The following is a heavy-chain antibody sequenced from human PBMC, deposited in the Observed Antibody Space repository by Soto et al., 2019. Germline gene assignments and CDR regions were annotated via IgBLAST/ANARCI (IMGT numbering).Heavy chain of an antibody. CDR3: AKHCGGDCSNGFDI. D-gene: IGHD2-21*02. CDR1: ADIFNNYY. Sequence: ASVKVSCKTSADIFNNYYMHWVRQAPGQGLEWMGVMTPSDGSTNYAQSFQGRVTMTRDTSTRTVYVELSSLGSEDTAVYYCAKHCGGDCSNGFDIWGQGTKVTVSS. V-gene: IGHV1-46*02. CDR2: MTPSDGST. J-gene: IGHJ3*02.